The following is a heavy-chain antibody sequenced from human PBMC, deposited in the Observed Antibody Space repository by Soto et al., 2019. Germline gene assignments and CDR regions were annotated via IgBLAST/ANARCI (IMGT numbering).Heavy chain of an antibody. CDR3: ATDSSTPIAAAGTDYYYGMDV. J-gene: IGHJ6*02. CDR1: GYTLTELS. V-gene: IGHV1-24*01. CDR2: FDPEDGET. D-gene: IGHD6-13*01. Sequence: APVKVSCKVSGYTLTELSMHWVRQAPGKGLEWMGGFDPEDGETIYAQKFQGGVTMTEDTSTDTAYMELSSLRSEDTAVYYCATDSSTPIAAAGTDYYYGMDVWGQGTTVTVSS.